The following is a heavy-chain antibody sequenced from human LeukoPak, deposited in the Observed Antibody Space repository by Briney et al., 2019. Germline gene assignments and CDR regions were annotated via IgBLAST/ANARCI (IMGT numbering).Heavy chain of an antibody. J-gene: IGHJ3*01. D-gene: IGHD3-22*01. CDR1: GFTVSSNY. CDR2: IYSGGST. CDR3: ARAVHYHDSLGAAFDL. V-gene: IGHV3-66*01. Sequence: GGSLRLSCAASGFTVSSNYMSWVRQAPGKGLEWVSVIYSGGSTYYADSVKGRFTISRDNSKNTLYLQMNSLRAEDTAVYYCARAVHYHDSLGAAFDLWGQGTMVTVSS.